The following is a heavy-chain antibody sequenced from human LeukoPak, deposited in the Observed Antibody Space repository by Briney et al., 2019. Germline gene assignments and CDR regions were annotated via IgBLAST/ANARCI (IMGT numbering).Heavy chain of an antibody. CDR3: ARVGAIRGVIIRWFDP. D-gene: IGHD3-10*01. CDR2: IYYSGST. V-gene: IGHV4-59*12. J-gene: IGHJ5*02. CDR1: GGSISSYY. Sequence: SETLSLTCTVSGGSISSYYWSWIRQPPGKGLEWIGYIYYSGSTNYNPSLKSRVTISVDKSKNQFSLKLSSVTAADTAVYYCARVGAIRGVIIRWFDPWGQGTLVTVSS.